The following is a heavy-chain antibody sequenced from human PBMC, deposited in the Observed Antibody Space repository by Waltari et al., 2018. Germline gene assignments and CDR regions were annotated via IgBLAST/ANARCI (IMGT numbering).Heavy chain of an antibody. CDR3: ARDVESRGYDT. Sequence: QVQLVQSGSELKKPGASVKVSCKASGYTFTTDGINWVRQAPGQGLGWLGWINPDSGIPTYAQGFTGRLVFSLDTSVNTAFLQISSLKAEDSAIYYCARDVESRGYDTWGQGTMVTVSS. D-gene: IGHD3-22*01. V-gene: IGHV7-4-1*02. CDR1: GYTFTTDG. CDR2: INPDSGIP. J-gene: IGHJ3*02.